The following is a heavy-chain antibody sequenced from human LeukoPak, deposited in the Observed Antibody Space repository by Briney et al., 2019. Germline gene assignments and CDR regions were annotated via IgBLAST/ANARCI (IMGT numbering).Heavy chain of an antibody. CDR2: ISYDGSNK. J-gene: IGHJ3*02. CDR3: AKDRGTMIVVVAFDI. D-gene: IGHD3-22*01. V-gene: IGHV3-30*18. CDR1: GFTFSSYG. Sequence: GGSLRLSCAASGFTFSSYGMHWVRQAPGKGLEWVAVISYDGSNKYYADSVKGRFTISRDNSKNTLYLQMNSLRAEDTAVYYCAKDRGTMIVVVAFDIWGQGTMVTVSS.